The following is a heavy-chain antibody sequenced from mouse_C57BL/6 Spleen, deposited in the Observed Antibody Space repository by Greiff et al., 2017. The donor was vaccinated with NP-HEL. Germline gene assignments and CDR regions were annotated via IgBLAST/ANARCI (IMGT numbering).Heavy chain of an antibody. CDR1: GFTFTDYY. J-gene: IGHJ4*01. V-gene: IGHV7-3*01. CDR2: IRNKANGYTT. Sequence: EVKLMESGGGLVQPGGSLSLSCAASGFTFTDYYMSWVRQPPGKALEWLGFIRNKANGYTTEYSASVKGRFTISRDNSQSILYLQMNALRAEDSATYYCARYTYYYGSSHAMDYWGQGTSVTVSS. CDR3: ARYTYYYGSSHAMDY. D-gene: IGHD1-1*01.